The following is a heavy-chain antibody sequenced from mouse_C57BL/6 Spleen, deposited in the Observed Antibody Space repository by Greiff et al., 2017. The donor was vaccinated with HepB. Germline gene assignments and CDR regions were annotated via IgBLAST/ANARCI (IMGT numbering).Heavy chain of an antibody. J-gene: IGHJ3*01. Sequence: EVQLQQSGPELVKPGASVKISCKASGYTFTDYYMNWVKQSHGKSLEWIGDINPNNGGTSYNQKFKGKATLTVDKSSSTAYMELRSLTSEDSAVYYCARDRMVTRFAYWGQGTLVTVSA. CDR3: ARDRMVTRFAY. D-gene: IGHD2-3*01. V-gene: IGHV1-26*01. CDR2: INPNNGGT. CDR1: GYTFTDYY.